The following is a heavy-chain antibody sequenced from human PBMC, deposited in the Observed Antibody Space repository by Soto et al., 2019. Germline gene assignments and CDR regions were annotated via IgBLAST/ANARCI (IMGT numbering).Heavy chain of an antibody. CDR2: ISYGGSNK. J-gene: IGHJ4*02. V-gene: IGHV3-30-3*01. D-gene: IGHD3-22*01. CDR1: GFTFSSYA. Sequence: GGSLRLSCAASGFTFSSYAMHWVRQAPGKGLEWVAVISYGGSNKYYADSVKGRFTISRDNANHSLLLQMNSLRVADTAVYYCARWEVVTGLDYWGQGTLVTVSS. CDR3: ARWEVVTGLDY.